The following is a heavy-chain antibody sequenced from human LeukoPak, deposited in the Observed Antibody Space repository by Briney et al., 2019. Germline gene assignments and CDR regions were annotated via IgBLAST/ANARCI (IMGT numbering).Heavy chain of an antibody. CDR1: GFTVSSNY. CDR3: ARDTRDGYNWAGFDY. J-gene: IGHJ4*02. D-gene: IGHD5-24*01. V-gene: IGHV3-53*01. CDR2: IYSGGST. Sequence: GGSLRLSCAASGFTVSSNYMSWVRQAPGKGLEWVSVIYSGGSTYYADSVKGRFTISRHNSKNTLYLQMNSLRAEDTAVYYCARDTRDGYNWAGFDYWGQGTLVTVSS.